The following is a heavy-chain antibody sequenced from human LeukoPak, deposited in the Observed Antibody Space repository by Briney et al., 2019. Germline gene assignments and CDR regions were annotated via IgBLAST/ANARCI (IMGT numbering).Heavy chain of an antibody. CDR1: GYSFTSYW. J-gene: IGHJ3*02. D-gene: IGHD3-16*01. CDR2: IYPGDSDT. Sequence: GESLKISCKGSGYSFTSYWIGWVRQMPGKGLEWMGIIYPGDSDTRYSPTFQGQVTISADKSISTAYLQWSSLKASDTAMYYCARRYFVWGNEAALDIWGQGTMVTVSS. CDR3: ARRYFVWGNEAALDI. V-gene: IGHV5-51*01.